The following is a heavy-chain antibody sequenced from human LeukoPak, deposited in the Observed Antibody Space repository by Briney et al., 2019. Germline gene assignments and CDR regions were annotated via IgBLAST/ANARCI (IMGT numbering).Heavy chain of an antibody. CDR2: IYYSGST. J-gene: IGHJ4*02. Sequence: SETLSLTCTASGGSISSYYWSWIRQPPGKGLEWIGYIYYSGSTNYNPSLKSRVTTSVDTSKNQFSLKLSSVTAEDTAVYYCARDERDWGQGTLVTVSS. V-gene: IGHV4-59*01. CDR1: GGSISSYY. CDR3: ARDERD.